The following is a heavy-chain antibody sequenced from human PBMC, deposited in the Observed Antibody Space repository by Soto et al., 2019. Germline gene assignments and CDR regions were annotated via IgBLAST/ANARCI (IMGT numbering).Heavy chain of an antibody. Sequence: GESLKISCQCSGYTFSNFWVGWVRQLPGRGLEWMGIIYPGDQETRYSPSFHGKVTISADKSINTAYLQWNSLEASDTAFYFCARSPRSSPYFDYWGQGALVTVSS. CDR3: ARSPRSSPYFDY. D-gene: IGHD6-13*01. V-gene: IGHV5-51*01. CDR1: GYTFSNFW. J-gene: IGHJ4*02. CDR2: IYPGDQET.